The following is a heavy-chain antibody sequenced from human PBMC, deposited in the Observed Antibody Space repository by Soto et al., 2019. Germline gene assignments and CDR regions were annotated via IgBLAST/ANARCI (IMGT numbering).Heavy chain of an antibody. CDR2: IYPGDSDT. J-gene: IGHJ6*02. Sequence: PGESLKISCMGSGYKVSTWHNFTSYWIAWVRQMPGEGLEWMGIIYPGDSDTRYSPSFQGQVTISADKSINSVYLQWSSLKASETGMYFCARHSGYSSGWGGDYYYGMDVWGQGTTVTVSS. CDR1: GYKVSTWHNFTSYW. CDR3: ARHSGYSSGWGGDYYYGMDV. V-gene: IGHV5-51*01. D-gene: IGHD6-19*01.